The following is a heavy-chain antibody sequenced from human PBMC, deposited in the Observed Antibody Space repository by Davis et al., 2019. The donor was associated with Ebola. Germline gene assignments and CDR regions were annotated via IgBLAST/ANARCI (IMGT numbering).Heavy chain of an antibody. V-gene: IGHV4-30-2*02. CDR3: AGYGSHCSSTSCYTGNWFDP. CDR1: GGSISSGGYS. Sequence: PSETLSLTCAVSGGSISSGGYSWSWIRQPPGKGLEWIGYIYHSGSTNYNPSLKSRVTISVDTSKNQFSLKLSSVTAADTAVYYCAGYGSHCSSTSCYTGNWFDPWGQGTLVTVSS. J-gene: IGHJ5*02. CDR2: IYHSGST. D-gene: IGHD2-2*02.